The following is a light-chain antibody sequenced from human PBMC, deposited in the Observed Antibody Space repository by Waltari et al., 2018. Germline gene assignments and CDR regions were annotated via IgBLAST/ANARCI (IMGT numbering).Light chain of an antibody. Sequence: EIVLTQSPGSLSLSPGERATLSCRASQSVAKYLAWYQQKPGQAPKLLIYHTSNRANGIPDRFSGSGSGTDFSLTISRLDPEDFAVYYCQKYGSLPATFGQGTKVEIK. J-gene: IGKJ1*01. CDR2: HTS. CDR1: QSVAKY. V-gene: IGKV3-20*01. CDR3: QKYGSLPAT.